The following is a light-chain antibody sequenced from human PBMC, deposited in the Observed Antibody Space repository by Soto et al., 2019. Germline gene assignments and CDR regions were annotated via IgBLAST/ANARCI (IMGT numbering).Light chain of an antibody. Sequence: EIVLTQSPGTLSLSPGERATLSCRASQSVSSSYLAWYQHKPGQAPRLLIYGASTRATGIPDRCSGSGSGTDFTLTISRLEPEDVAVYFCQQCGSPFTFGPGTKVDLK. CDR1: QSVSSSY. J-gene: IGKJ3*01. CDR2: GAS. V-gene: IGKV3-20*01. CDR3: QQCGSPFT.